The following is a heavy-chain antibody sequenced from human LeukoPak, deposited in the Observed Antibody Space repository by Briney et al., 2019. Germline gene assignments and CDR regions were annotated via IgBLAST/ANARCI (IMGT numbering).Heavy chain of an antibody. J-gene: IGHJ3*02. CDR1: GGTFSSYA. V-gene: IGHV1-69*13. CDR3: ARQYCSSTSCYEGDAFDI. CDR2: IIPIFGTA. D-gene: IGHD2-2*01. Sequence: SLKVSCKASGGTFSSYAISWVRQAPGEGLEWMGGIIPIFGTANYAQKFQGRVTTTADESTSTAYMELSSLRSEDTAVYYCARQYCSSTSCYEGDAFDIWGQGTMVTVSS.